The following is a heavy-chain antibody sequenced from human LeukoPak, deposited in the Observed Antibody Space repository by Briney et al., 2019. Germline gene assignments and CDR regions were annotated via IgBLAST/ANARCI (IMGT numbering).Heavy chain of an antibody. CDR2: INTKTGNP. CDR3: LREYASSWTTSSGMDV. Sequence: ASVKVSCKVSGYTFTSYAMNWVRQAPGQGLEWMGWINTKTGNPSYAQGFRGRFVFSLDTSVNTAYLQISSLMPEDPAVYYCLREYASSWTTSSGMDVWGQGTTVTVSS. V-gene: IGHV7-4-1*02. CDR1: GYTFTSYA. J-gene: IGHJ6*02. D-gene: IGHD6-13*01.